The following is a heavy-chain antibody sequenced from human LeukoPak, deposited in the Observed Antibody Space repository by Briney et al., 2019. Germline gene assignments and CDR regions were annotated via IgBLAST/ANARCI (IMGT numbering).Heavy chain of an antibody. J-gene: IGHJ4*02. CDR3: ASRPTVVAVAATAPFDY. V-gene: IGHV4-39*01. D-gene: IGHD2-15*01. CDR2: IYYSGST. CDR1: GGSISSSSYY. Sequence: SETLSLTCTVSGGSISSSSYYWGWIRQPPGKGLEWIGSIYYSGSTYYNPSLKSRVTISVDTSKNQFSLKLSSVTAADTAVYYCASRPTVVAVAATAPFDYWGQGTLVTVSS.